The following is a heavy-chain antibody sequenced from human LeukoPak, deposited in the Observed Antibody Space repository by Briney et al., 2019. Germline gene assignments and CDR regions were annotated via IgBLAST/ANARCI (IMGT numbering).Heavy chain of an antibody. CDR1: GYTFTGYY. CDR3: ATEVGGFGESTYGLDV. J-gene: IGHJ6*02. D-gene: IGHD3-10*01. Sequence: ASVKVSCKASGYTFTGYYMHWVRQAPGQGLEWMGIINPSGGSTTYAQKFQGKVTMTRDTSTSTVYMELSSLRSEDTAVYYCATEVGGFGESTYGLDVWGQGTTVTVSS. CDR2: INPSGGST. V-gene: IGHV1-46*01.